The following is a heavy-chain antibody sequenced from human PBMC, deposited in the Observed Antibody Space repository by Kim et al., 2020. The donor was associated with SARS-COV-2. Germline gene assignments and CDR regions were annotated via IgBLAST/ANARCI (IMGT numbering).Heavy chain of an antibody. J-gene: IGHJ4*02. CDR1: GFSFSSQW. CDR2: IKHDGSAT. D-gene: IGHD2-2*01. Sequence: GGSLRLSCVASGFSFSSQWMHWVRQAPGKGLAWVSRIKHDGSATIYADSVKGRFTISRDNAKNTLYLQMNSLRVEDTAIYYCVQPDSCYWGQGTLVTVSS. CDR3: VQPDSCY. V-gene: IGHV3-74*01.